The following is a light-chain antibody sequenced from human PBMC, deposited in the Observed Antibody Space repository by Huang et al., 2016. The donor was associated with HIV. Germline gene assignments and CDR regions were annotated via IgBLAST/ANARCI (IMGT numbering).Light chain of an antibody. J-gene: IGKJ3*01. V-gene: IGKV1-39*01. CDR2: NTV. CDR1: QDIDTY. CDR3: QQSYTFTFT. Sequence: DIQMTQSPSSLSASVGDRVTITFRASQDIDTYLNWYQQRPGKAPKLLIYNTVKLQSGVTSRFNGTGSGTDFALTSTNMQPGDVATYFCQQSYTFTFTFGPGTAVNI.